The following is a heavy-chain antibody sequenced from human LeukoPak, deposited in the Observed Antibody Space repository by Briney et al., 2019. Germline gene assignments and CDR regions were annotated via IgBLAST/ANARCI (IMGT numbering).Heavy chain of an antibody. CDR2: IYHSGST. D-gene: IGHD6-19*01. CDR1: GYSINSVYY. Sequence: SENLSLTPTVSGYSINSVYYLGWIPQPPGKGLGWIGSIYHSGSTYYNPSLKSRVTISVDTSRNQFSLKLTSVTAADTAVYYCARGSVAGTFFDYWGQGTLVTVSS. J-gene: IGHJ4*02. V-gene: IGHV4-38-2*02. CDR3: ARGSVAGTFFDY.